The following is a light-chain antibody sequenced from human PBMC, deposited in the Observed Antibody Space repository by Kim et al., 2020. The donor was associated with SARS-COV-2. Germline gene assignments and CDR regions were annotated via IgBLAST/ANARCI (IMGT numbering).Light chain of an antibody. CDR1: QSISTN. V-gene: IGKV1-39*01. CDR2: AAS. Sequence: ASVGDRVTITCRASQSISTNLNWYQQKSGKAPKLLIYAASSLQGGVPTRFSGSGSGTDFTLTISSLQPEDSATYYCQQSNSTPLTFGGGTRVDIK. CDR3: QQSNSTPLT. J-gene: IGKJ4*01.